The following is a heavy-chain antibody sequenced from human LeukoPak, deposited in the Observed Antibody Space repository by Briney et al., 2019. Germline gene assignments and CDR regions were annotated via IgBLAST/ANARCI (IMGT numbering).Heavy chain of an antibody. CDR1: GLSFNTYW. CDR3: TTLYSGPMDY. J-gene: IGHJ4*02. Sequence: GGSLRLSCAASGLSFNTYWMYWVRQVPEKGLVWVSRIKYDGSSTSYADSVKGRFTISRDNAKNTLYLQMNNLRAEDTAVYYCTTLYSGPMDYWGQGTLVTVSS. CDR2: IKYDGSST. V-gene: IGHV3-74*01. D-gene: IGHD3-10*02.